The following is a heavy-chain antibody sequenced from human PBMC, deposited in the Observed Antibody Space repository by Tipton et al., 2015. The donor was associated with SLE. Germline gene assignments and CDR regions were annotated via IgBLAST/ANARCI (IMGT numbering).Heavy chain of an antibody. CDR3: AKDGMLECSGSHHLDY. J-gene: IGHJ4*02. Sequence: SLRLSCAASGFTFSSYGMYWVRQAPGKGLEWVAFIRCDGSEKYYADSVKGRFTISRDNSRNMLHLQMNSLRAEDTAVYYCAKDGMLECSGSHHLDYWGQGTLVTVPS. CDR2: IRCDGSEK. D-gene: IGHD1-26*01. V-gene: IGHV3-30*02. CDR1: GFTFSSYG.